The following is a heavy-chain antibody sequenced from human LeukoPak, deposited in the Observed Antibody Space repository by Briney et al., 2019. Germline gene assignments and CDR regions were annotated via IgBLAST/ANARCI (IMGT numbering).Heavy chain of an antibody. D-gene: IGHD6-13*01. J-gene: IGHJ4*02. V-gene: IGHV4-59*12. CDR1: GGSISSYY. CDR2: IYYSGST. CDR3: AREQQLVPGVIDY. Sequence: SETLSLTCTVSGGSISSYYWSWIRQPPGKGLEWIGYIYYSGSTNYNPSLKSRVTISVDTSKNQFSLKLSSVTAADTAVYYCAREQQLVPGVIDYWGQGTLVTVSS.